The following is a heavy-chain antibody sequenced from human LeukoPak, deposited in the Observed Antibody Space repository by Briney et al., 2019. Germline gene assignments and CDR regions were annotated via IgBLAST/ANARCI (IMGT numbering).Heavy chain of an antibody. J-gene: IGHJ4*02. Sequence: GGSLRLSCAASGFTFDDYAMHWVRQAPGKGLEWVSGISWNSGSIGYADSVKGRFTISRDNAKNSLYLQMNSLRAEDTALYYCAKDTFTGYSSSWYPLDYWGQGTLVTVSS. D-gene: IGHD6-13*01. CDR1: GFTFDDYA. V-gene: IGHV3-9*01. CDR2: ISWNSGSI. CDR3: AKDTFTGYSSSWYPLDY.